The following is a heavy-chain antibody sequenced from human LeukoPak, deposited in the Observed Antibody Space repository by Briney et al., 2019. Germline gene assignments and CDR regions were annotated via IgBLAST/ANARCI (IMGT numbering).Heavy chain of an antibody. CDR2: IKQDGSEK. CDR3: VREGFYFFDF. CDR1: GFTFSSYW. J-gene: IGHJ4*01. V-gene: IGHV3-7*01. Sequence: GGSLRLSCAASGFTFSSYWMSWVGQAPGKGLEWVANIKQDGSEKYYVDSVRGRFTIFRDNAKDSVYLQMNSLRAEDSATYYCVREGFYFFDFWGQGTLVTVSS.